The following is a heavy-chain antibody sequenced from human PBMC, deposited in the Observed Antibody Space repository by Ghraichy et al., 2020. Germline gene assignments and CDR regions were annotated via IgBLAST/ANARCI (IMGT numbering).Heavy chain of an antibody. V-gene: IGHV3-7*01. D-gene: IGHD3-22*01. CDR2: IKQDGGEK. Sequence: GSLRLSCAASGFTFSRYWMTWVRQAPGKGLEWVANIKQDGGEKEYVDSVKGRFTISRDNAKNSLYLQMNSLRGEDTAVYYCARDPYDSSAYGAFDVWGQGTMVTVSS. CDR3: ARDPYDSSAYGAFDV. CDR1: GFTFSRYW. J-gene: IGHJ3*01.